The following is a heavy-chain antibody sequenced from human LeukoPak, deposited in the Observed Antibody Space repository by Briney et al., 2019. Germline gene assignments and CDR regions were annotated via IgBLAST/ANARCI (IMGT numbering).Heavy chain of an antibody. Sequence: GGSLRLSCVASALDFRRSGMHWVRQAPGKGLEWVAFKQNHGNDKYYIDSLKGRFAISRDNSKNTVYLQMNSLRAEDTAVYYCAREGGVTVAGKFDSWGQGTLVTVSS. V-gene: IGHV3-30*02. J-gene: IGHJ4*02. CDR2: KQNHGNDK. CDR1: ALDFRRSG. CDR3: AREGGVTVAGKFDS. D-gene: IGHD6-19*01.